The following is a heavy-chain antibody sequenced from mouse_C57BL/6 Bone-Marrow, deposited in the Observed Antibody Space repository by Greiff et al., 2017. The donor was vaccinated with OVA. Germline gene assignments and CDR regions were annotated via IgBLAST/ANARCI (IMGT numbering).Heavy chain of an antibody. D-gene: IGHD2-5*01. CDR3: ARARYYSNYAYYFDY. V-gene: IGHV5-4*03. Sequence: DVKLVESGGGLVKPGGSLKLSCAASGFTFSSYAMSWVRQTPEKRLEWVATISDGGSYTYYPDNVKGRFTISRDNAKNNLYLQMSHLKSEDTAMYYCARARYYSNYAYYFDYWGQGTTLTVSS. J-gene: IGHJ2*01. CDR1: GFTFSSYA. CDR2: ISDGGSYT.